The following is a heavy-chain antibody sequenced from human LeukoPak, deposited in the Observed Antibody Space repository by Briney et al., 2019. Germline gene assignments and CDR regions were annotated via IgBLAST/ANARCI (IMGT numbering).Heavy chain of an antibody. D-gene: IGHD6-19*01. Sequence: GGSLRLSCAASGFTFSSYAMHWVRQAPGKGLEWVAVISYDGSNKYYADSVKGRFTISRDNSKNTLYLQMNSLRAEDTAVYYCARDLDNSGSGEDYWGQGTLVTVSS. CDR2: ISYDGSNK. J-gene: IGHJ4*02. V-gene: IGHV3-30-3*01. CDR3: ARDLDNSGSGEDY. CDR1: GFTFSSYA.